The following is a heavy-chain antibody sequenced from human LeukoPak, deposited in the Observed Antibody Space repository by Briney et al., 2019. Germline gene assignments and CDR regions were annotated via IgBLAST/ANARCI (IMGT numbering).Heavy chain of an antibody. Sequence: SLRLSCVGSGFTIHDHAMHWVRQAPGKGLEWVSGIDWNSGRIGYADSVKGRFTISRDNAKNSLYLQMNSLRADDTAVYYCARGRFNYDNSGYSSFYHWGQGTLVTVSS. CDR2: IDWNSGRI. V-gene: IGHV3-9*01. CDR1: GFTIHDHA. J-gene: IGHJ4*02. CDR3: ARGRFNYDNSGYSSFYH. D-gene: IGHD3-22*01.